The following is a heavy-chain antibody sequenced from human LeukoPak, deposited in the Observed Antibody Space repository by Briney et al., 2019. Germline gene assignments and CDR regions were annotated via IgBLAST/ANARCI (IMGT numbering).Heavy chain of an antibody. V-gene: IGHV3-48*03. CDR1: GFTFSSYE. D-gene: IGHD3-16*01. CDR2: ISSSGSTI. Sequence: GGSLRLSCAASGFTFSSYEMNWVRQAPGKGLEWVSYISSSGSTIYYADSVKGRFTISRDNAKNSLYLQMNSLRVEDTAVYYCARDPQGGAFDMWGQGTMVTVSP. CDR3: ARDPQGGAFDM. J-gene: IGHJ3*02.